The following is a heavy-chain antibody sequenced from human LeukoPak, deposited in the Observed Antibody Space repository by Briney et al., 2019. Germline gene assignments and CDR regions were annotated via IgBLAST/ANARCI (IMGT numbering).Heavy chain of an antibody. CDR2: IYYSGNT. CDR1: GGSISSGSYY. D-gene: IGHD3-10*01. CDR3: ARGFGGGGVFDI. V-gene: IGHV4-61*01. J-gene: IGHJ3*02. Sequence: SSETLSLTCTVSGGSISSGSYYWSWIRQPPGKGLEWIGYIYYSGNTNYNPFLKSRVTISVHTSKNQFSLKLTSVTAADTAVYYCARGFGGGGVFDIWGQGTLVTVSS.